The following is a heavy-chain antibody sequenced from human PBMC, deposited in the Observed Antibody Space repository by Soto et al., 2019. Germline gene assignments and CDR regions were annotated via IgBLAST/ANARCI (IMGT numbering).Heavy chain of an antibody. CDR2: ISFDGNYK. CDR1: GFIFSNYG. Sequence: QVHLVESGGNVVQPGRSLRLSCAASGFIFSNYGLHWVRQAPGKGLEWMAVISFDGNYKDYSDSVTGRFTISRDNYKSTLSLQMISLTTGDTAVYYCAKLNSQGGLCFDSWGQGTLVAVSS. D-gene: IGHD2-21*01. J-gene: IGHJ4*02. V-gene: IGHV3-30*18. CDR3: AKLNSQGGLCFDS.